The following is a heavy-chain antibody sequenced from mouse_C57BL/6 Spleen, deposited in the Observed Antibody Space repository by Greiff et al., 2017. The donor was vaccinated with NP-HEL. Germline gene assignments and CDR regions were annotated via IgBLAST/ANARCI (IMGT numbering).Heavy chain of an antibody. CDR2: ISSGGSYT. CDR1: TVTFSSYG. D-gene: IGHD2-3*01. J-gene: IGHJ2*01. V-gene: IGHV5-6*01. CDR3: ARDYDGYYDY. Sequence: AAATVTFSSYGMSWVRQTPDKRLEWVATISSGGSYTYYPDSVKGRFTISRDNAKNTLYLQMSSLKSEDTAMYYCARDYDGYYDYWGQGTTLTVSS.